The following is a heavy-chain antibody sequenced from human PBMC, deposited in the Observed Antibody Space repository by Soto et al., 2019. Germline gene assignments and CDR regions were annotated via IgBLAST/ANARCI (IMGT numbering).Heavy chain of an antibody. CDR3: ATSYDSSGYDY. Sequence: LRLSCAASGFTFSSYAMSWVRQAPGKGLEWVSALSGSGISTYYADTVKGRFTISRDNSRNTLYLQMNSLRAEDTAVYYCATSYDSSGYDYWGQGTLVTVSS. V-gene: IGHV3-23*01. CDR2: LSGSGIST. CDR1: GFTFSSYA. J-gene: IGHJ4*02. D-gene: IGHD3-22*01.